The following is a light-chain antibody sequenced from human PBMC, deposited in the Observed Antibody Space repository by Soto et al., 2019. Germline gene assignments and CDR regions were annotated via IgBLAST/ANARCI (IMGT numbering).Light chain of an antibody. Sequence: EMVMAQSPATLSVSPGETATLSCRASQSVSSKLAWYQQKPGQSPTLLIYGGSTRAAGIPDRFSGSGSGTEFTLTISSLEPEDFGVYYCQHRSIWPVSFGQGTRLEIK. CDR2: GGS. J-gene: IGKJ5*01. V-gene: IGKV3-15*01. CDR1: QSVSSK. CDR3: QHRSIWPVS.